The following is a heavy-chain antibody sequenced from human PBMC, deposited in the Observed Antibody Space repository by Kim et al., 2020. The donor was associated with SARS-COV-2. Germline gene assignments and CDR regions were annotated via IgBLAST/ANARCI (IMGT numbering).Heavy chain of an antibody. CDR1: GGSISSGGYY. V-gene: IGHV4-31*03. CDR3: ARAPRYCSSTSCYYGGYYYYYYMDV. J-gene: IGHJ6*03. D-gene: IGHD2-2*01. Sequence: SETLSLTCTVSGGSISSGGYYWSWIRQHPGKGLEWIGYIYYSGSTYYNPSLKSRVTISVDTSKNQFSLKLSSVTAADTAVYYCARAPRYCSSTSCYYGGYYYYYYMDVWGKGTTVTVSS. CDR2: IYYSGST.